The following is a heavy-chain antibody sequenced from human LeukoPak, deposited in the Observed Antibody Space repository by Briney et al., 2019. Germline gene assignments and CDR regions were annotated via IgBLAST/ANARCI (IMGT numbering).Heavy chain of an antibody. Sequence: PGRSLRLSCAASGFTFSSYGMHWVRQAPGKGLEWVAVISYDGSNKYYAGSVKGRFTISRDNSKNTLYLQMNSLRAEDTAVYYCAKLAGVVPAATTPFDYWGQGTLVTVSS. V-gene: IGHV3-30*18. J-gene: IGHJ4*02. CDR1: GFTFSSYG. CDR3: AKLAGVVPAATTPFDY. D-gene: IGHD2-2*01. CDR2: ISYDGSNK.